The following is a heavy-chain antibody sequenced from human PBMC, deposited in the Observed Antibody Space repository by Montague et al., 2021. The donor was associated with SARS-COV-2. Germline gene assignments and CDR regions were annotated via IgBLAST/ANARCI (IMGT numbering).Heavy chain of an antibody. V-gene: IGHV2-5*01. CDR2: IYWNDGK. Sequence: PALVKPTQTFTLICSFSGFSLDTRGAGVAWIRQPPGKALEWLGTIYWNDGKHYNSSLKSRLSMSKDTSKNQVVLILTDVDPADTATYFCAHREEDNNDFSSFDPWGQGTLVTVSS. CDR3: AHREEDNNDFSSFDP. J-gene: IGHJ5*02. D-gene: IGHD3/OR15-3a*01. CDR1: GFSLDTRGAG.